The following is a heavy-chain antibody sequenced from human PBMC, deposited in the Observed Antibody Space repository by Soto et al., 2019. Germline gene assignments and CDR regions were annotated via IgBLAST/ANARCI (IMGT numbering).Heavy chain of an antibody. CDR1: GYTFTGYY. CDR2: INPNSGGT. J-gene: IGHJ5*02. V-gene: IGHV1-2*02. Sequence: ASVKVSCKASGYTFTGYYMHWVRQAPGQGLEWMGWINPNSGGTNYAQKFQGRVTMTRDTSISTAYMELSRLRSDDTAVYYCARDSTWIQLWLRWFDPWGQGTLVTAPQ. CDR3: ARDSTWIQLWLRWFDP. D-gene: IGHD5-18*01.